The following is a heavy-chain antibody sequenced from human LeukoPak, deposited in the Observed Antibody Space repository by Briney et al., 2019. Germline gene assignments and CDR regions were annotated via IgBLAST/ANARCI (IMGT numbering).Heavy chain of an antibody. Sequence: SGGSLRPSCAASGFTFSSYGMHWVRQAPGKGLEWVAVIWYDGSNKYYADSVKGRFTISRDNSKNTLYLQMNSLRAEDTAVYYCARDPDRIAAYRFDYWGQGTLVTVSS. D-gene: IGHD6-6*01. CDR1: GFTFSSYG. CDR3: ARDPDRIAAYRFDY. V-gene: IGHV3-33*01. J-gene: IGHJ4*02. CDR2: IWYDGSNK.